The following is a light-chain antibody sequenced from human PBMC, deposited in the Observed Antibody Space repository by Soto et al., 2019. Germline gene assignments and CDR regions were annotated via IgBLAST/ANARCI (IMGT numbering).Light chain of an antibody. J-gene: IGLJ2*01. CDR3: QAWDSSTAV. CDR2: QDS. Sequence: SYELTQPPSVSVSPGQTASITCSGDTWGDKYACWYQQKPGQSHVLVIYQDSKRPSGTPERFSGSNSGNTATLTISGTQAMDEADYYCQAWDSSTAVFGGGTKLTVL. CDR1: TWGDKY. V-gene: IGLV3-1*01.